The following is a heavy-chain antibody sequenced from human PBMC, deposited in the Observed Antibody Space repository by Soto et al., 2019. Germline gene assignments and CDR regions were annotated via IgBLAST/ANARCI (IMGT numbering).Heavy chain of an antibody. CDR2: IYYSGST. CDR1: GGSISSGGYY. J-gene: IGHJ4*02. Sequence: QVQLQESGPGLVKPSQTLSLTCTVSGGSISSGGYYWSWIRQHPGKGVEWIGYIYYSGSTYYNPSLKRRVTISVDTSKNRFSLKLRSVTAADTAVYYCARSAPYSPFDYWGQGTLVTVSS. CDR3: ARSAPYSPFDY. D-gene: IGHD2-15*01. V-gene: IGHV4-31*03.